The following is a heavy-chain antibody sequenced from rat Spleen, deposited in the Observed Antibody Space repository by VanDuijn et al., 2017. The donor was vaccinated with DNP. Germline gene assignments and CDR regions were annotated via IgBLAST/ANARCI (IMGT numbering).Heavy chain of an antibody. D-gene: IGHD1-11*01. CDR1: GFTFSSFP. CDR2: ISTSGGIT. Sequence: EVQLVESGGGLVQPGRSLKLSCAASGFTFSSFPMAWVRQAPTKGLEWVAAISTSGGITYYRDSVKGRFTISRDNAKSTLYLQMNSLRSEDMATYYCARWEAEGIGFAYWGQGTLVTVSS. J-gene: IGHJ3*01. CDR3: ARWEAEGIGFAY. V-gene: IGHV5-46*01.